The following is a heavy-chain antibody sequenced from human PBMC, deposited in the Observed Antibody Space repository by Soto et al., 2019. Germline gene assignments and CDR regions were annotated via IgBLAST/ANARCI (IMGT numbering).Heavy chain of an antibody. J-gene: IGHJ4*02. Sequence: GGSLRLSCAASGFTFSSYAMSWVRQAPGKGLEWVAVIWYDGSNKYYADSVKGRFTISRDNSKNTLYLQMNSLRAEDTAVYYCAREGGYDFWSAYDFDYWGQGTLVTVSS. D-gene: IGHD3-3*01. CDR2: IWYDGSNK. CDR3: AREGGYDFWSAYDFDY. CDR1: GFTFSSYA. V-gene: IGHV3-33*08.